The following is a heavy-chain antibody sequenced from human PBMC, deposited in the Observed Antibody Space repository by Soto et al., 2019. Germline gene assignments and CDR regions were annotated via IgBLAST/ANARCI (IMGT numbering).Heavy chain of an antibody. Sequence: GGSLRLSCAASGFTFSSYAMGWVRQGPGKGLEWVAVVSIGGSTNYADSVRGRFTISRDNSKNTLSLQMNSLTAEDTAVYFCAKRRGAGGHFDYWGQGALVPVSS. CDR2: VSIGGST. D-gene: IGHD2-15*01. CDR1: GFTFSSYA. CDR3: AKRRGAGGHFDY. V-gene: IGHV3-23*01. J-gene: IGHJ4*02.